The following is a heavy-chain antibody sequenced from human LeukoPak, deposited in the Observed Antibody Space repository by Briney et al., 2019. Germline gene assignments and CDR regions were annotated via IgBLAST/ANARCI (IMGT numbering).Heavy chain of an antibody. J-gene: IGHJ3*02. Sequence: SETLSLTCTVSGGSISSGGYYWSWIRQHPGKGLEWIGYIYYSGSTYYNPSLKSRVTISVDTSKSQFSLKLSSVTAADTAVYYCAREPSYSSGYSYAFDIWGQGTMVTVSS. D-gene: IGHD3-22*01. V-gene: IGHV4-31*03. CDR2: IYYSGST. CDR1: GGSISSGGYY. CDR3: AREPSYSSGYSYAFDI.